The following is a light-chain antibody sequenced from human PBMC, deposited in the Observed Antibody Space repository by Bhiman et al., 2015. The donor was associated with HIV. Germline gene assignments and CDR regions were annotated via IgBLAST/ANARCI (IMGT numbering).Light chain of an antibody. CDR1: MLGHKY. V-gene: IGLV3-1*01. Sequence: SYELTQPPSVSLSPGQTASITCSGNMLGHKYACWYQQKPGQSPVLVIYQDNKRPSGIPERFSGSNSGNTATLTISGTQALDEADYYCQAWDSTAGVVFGGGTKLTVL. CDR2: QDN. J-gene: IGLJ3*02. CDR3: QAWDSTAGVV.